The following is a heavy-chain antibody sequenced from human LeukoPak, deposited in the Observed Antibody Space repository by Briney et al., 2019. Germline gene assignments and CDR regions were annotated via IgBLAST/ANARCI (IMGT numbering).Heavy chain of an antibody. D-gene: IGHD3-10*01. CDR1: GFTFSNYG. CDR2: ISYDASNI. Sequence: PGRSLRLSCATSGFTFSNYGMHWVRQTPGKGLEWVAVISYDASNIYYPDSVEGRFTISRDNSRNTLYLHVNSLRAEDTAVYYCAKDPGEAWYLDNWGQGTLVTVSS. V-gene: IGHV3-30*18. CDR3: AKDPGEAWYLDN. J-gene: IGHJ4*02.